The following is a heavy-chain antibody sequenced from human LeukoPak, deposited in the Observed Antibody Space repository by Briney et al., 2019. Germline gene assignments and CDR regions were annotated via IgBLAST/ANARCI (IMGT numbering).Heavy chain of an antibody. CDR3: ATEYSSSSDLLNAFDI. CDR1: GFTFSSYG. D-gene: IGHD6-6*01. J-gene: IGHJ3*02. Sequence: PGGSLRLSCAASGFTFSSYGMHWVRQAPGEGLEWVAFIRYDGSDKYYADSVKGRFTISRDNSKNTLYLQMNSLRAEDTAVYYCATEYSSSSDLLNAFDIWGQGTMVTVSS. V-gene: IGHV3-30*02. CDR2: IRYDGSDK.